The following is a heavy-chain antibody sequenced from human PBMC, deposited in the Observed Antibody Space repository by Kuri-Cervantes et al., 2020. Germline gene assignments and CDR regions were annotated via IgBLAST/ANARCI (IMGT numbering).Heavy chain of an antibody. D-gene: IGHD5-24*01. Sequence: GGSLRLSCAASGFTFSNAWMSWVRQAPGKGLEWVSYISSSSSTIYYADSVKGRFTVSRDNAKNSLYLQMNSLRDEDTAVYYCARGSRDGYKNFLDYWGQGTLVTVSS. CDR2: ISSSSSTI. J-gene: IGHJ4*02. CDR3: ARGSRDGYKNFLDY. V-gene: IGHV3-48*02. CDR1: GFTFSNAW.